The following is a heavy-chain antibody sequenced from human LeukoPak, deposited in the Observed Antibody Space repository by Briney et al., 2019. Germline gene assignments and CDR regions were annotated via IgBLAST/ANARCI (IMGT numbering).Heavy chain of an antibody. Sequence: PGRSLRLPCAASGFTFSSYGMHCVRQAPGKGLEWVAVISYDGSNKYYADSVKGRFIISRDNSKNTLYLQMNSVRAEDTAVYYCAREPPTDYYDSSGYAYWGQGTLVTVSS. D-gene: IGHD3-22*01. CDR2: ISYDGSNK. CDR3: AREPPTDYYDSSGYAY. J-gene: IGHJ4*02. CDR1: GFTFSSYG. V-gene: IGHV3-30*03.